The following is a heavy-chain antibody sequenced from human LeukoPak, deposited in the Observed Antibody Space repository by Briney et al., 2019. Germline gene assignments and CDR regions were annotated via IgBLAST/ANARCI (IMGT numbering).Heavy chain of an antibody. Sequence: VKVSCKASGGTFSSYAISWVRQAPGQGLEWMGGIIPIFGTANYAQKFQGRVTITADESTSTAYMELSSLRSEDTAVYYCARAPLDTAMAYYFDYWGQGTLVTVSS. V-gene: IGHV1-69*13. J-gene: IGHJ4*02. D-gene: IGHD5-18*01. CDR3: ARAPLDTAMAYYFDY. CDR1: GGTFSSYA. CDR2: IIPIFGTA.